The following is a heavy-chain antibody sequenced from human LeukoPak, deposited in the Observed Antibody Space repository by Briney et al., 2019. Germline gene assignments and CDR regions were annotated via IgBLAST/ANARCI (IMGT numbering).Heavy chain of an antibody. D-gene: IGHD5-18*01. Sequence: PSETLSLTCAVYGGSFSGYYWSWIRQPPGKGLEWIGEINHSGSTNYGPSLKSRVTISVDTSKKQISLELSSVTAADTAVYYYARAKEYGYNYGPGFGFDPWGQGTLVTVSS. CDR2: INHSGST. V-gene: IGHV4-34*01. CDR1: GGSFSGYY. J-gene: IGHJ5*02. CDR3: ARAKEYGYNYGPGFGFDP.